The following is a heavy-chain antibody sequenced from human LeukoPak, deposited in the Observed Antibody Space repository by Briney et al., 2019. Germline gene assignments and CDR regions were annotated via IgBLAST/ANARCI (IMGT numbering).Heavy chain of an antibody. CDR1: GFIFSNYE. CDR3: ARSSGGSRRSVAFDI. Sequence: GGSLRLSCAASGFIFSNYEMNWVRQAPGKGLEWVSYISSSGSSSIYYADSVKGRFTISRDDAKSSLYLQMDSLRAEDTAVYYCARSSGGSRRSVAFDIWGQGTMVTVSS. V-gene: IGHV3-48*03. J-gene: IGHJ3*02. CDR2: ISSSGSSSI. D-gene: IGHD2-15*01.